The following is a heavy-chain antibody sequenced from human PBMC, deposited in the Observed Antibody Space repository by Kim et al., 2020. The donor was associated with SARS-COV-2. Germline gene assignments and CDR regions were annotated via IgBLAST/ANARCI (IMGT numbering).Heavy chain of an antibody. CDR2: IYYSGST. D-gene: IGHD2-15*01. Sequence: SETLSLTCTVSGGSISSSSYYWGWIRQPPGKGLEWIGSIYYSGSTYYNPSLKSRVTISVDTSKNQFSLKLSSVTAADTAVYYCARHVSGGGNVYWFDPWGQGTLVTVSS. J-gene: IGHJ5*02. V-gene: IGHV4-39*01. CDR1: GGSISSSSYY. CDR3: ARHVSGGGNVYWFDP.